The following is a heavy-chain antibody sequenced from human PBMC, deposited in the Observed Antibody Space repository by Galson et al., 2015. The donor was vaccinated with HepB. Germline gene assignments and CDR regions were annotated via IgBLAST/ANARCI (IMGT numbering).Heavy chain of an antibody. V-gene: IGHV3-11*01. D-gene: IGHD3-3*01. CDR1: GFTFSDYY. Sequence: SLRLSWAASGFTFSDYYMSWIRQAPGKGLEWVSYISSSGSTIYYADSVKGRFTISRDNAKNSLYLQMNSLRAEDTAVYYCARAPDRYYGFWSGYPLMDVWGQGTTVTVSS. J-gene: IGHJ6*02. CDR3: ARAPDRYYGFWSGYPLMDV. CDR2: ISSSGSTI.